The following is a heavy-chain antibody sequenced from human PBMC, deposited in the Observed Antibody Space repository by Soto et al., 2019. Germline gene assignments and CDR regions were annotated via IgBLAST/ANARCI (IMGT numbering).Heavy chain of an antibody. D-gene: IGHD2-15*01. V-gene: IGHV1-18*01. CDR2: ISTYNGNT. Sequence: QVQLVQSGAEVKKPGASVKVSCKTSGYTFTNFGISWVRQAPGQGLEWMGWISTYNGNTNYAQKFQGSVTMTTDTSTSTAYMELRSLRSDXXAVXXXXXXGTPIDYWGQGTLVTVSS. CDR3: XXXGTPIDY. J-gene: IGHJ4*02. CDR1: GYTFTNFG.